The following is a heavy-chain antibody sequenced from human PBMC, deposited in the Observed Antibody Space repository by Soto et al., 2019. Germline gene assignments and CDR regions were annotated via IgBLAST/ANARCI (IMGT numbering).Heavy chain of an antibody. CDR1: GYTFTGYY. V-gene: IGHV1-2*04. CDR2: INPNSGGT. J-gene: IGHJ6*02. Sequence: GASVKVSCKASGYTFTGYYMHWVRQAPGQGLEWMGWINPNSGGTNYAQKFQGWVTMTRDTSISTAYMELSRLRADDTAVYYCARDYLEGGPKNIKGYCSSTSCHHDTSNFYGMDVWGQGTTVTVSS. D-gene: IGHD2-2*01. CDR3: ARDYLEGGPKNIKGYCSSTSCHHDTSNFYGMDV.